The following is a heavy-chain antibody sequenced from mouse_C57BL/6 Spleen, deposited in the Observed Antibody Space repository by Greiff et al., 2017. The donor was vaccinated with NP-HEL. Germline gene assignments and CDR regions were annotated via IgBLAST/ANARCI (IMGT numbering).Heavy chain of an antibody. CDR1: GYAFSSYW. CDR3: ARLGLGREEYYFDY. V-gene: IGHV1-80*01. CDR2: IYPGDGDT. Sequence: VQLQQSGAELVKPGASVKISCKASGYAFSSYWMNWVKQRPGKGLEWIGQIYPGDGDTNYNGKFKGKATLTADKSSSTAYMQLSSLTSEDSAVYFCARLGLGREEYYFDYWGQGTTLTVSS. J-gene: IGHJ2*01. D-gene: IGHD4-1*01.